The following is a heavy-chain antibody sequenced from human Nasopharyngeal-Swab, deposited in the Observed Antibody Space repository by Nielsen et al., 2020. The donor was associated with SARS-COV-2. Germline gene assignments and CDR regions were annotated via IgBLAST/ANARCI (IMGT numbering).Heavy chain of an antibody. J-gene: IGHJ6*03. CDR3: ARGGRGSGIDYYYMDV. V-gene: IGHV4-34*01. CDR1: GGSFSGYY. Sequence: GSLRLSCAVYGGSFSGYYWSWIRQPPGKGLEWIGEINHSGSTNYNPSLKSRVTISVDTSKNQFSLRLSSVTAADTAVYYCARGGRGSGIDYYYMDVWGKGTTVTVSS. D-gene: IGHD3-10*01. CDR2: INHSGST.